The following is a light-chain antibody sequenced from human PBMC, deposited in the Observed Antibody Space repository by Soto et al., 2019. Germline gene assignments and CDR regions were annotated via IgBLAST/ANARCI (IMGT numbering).Light chain of an antibody. J-gene: IGKJ5*01. V-gene: IGKV3-20*01. Sequence: EIVLTQFPGTLSLSPGERATVCCRASQSVTSNSLAWYQQKVGRAPRVLIYGASNRATGIPDRFSGSGSATDFTLTISRLDPEDFAVYFCQQYGSSPITFGQGTRLEIK. CDR2: GAS. CDR1: QSVTSNS. CDR3: QQYGSSPIT.